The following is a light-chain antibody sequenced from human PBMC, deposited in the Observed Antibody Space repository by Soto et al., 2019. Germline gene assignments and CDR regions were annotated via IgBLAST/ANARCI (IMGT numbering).Light chain of an antibody. V-gene: IGKV3-15*01. J-gene: IGKJ2*01. CDR3: QQYNNWPYT. CDR2: GAS. Sequence: EIVMTQSPATLSVSPGERGTLSCRASQSVSSNLAWYQQKPGQAPRLLFYGASTRATGIPARFSGSGSGTEFTLTISSLQSEDFAVYYCQQYNNWPYTFGQGTKLEIK. CDR1: QSVSSN.